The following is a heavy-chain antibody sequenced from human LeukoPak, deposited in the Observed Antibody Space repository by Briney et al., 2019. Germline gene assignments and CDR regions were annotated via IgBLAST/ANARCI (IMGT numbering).Heavy chain of an antibody. D-gene: IGHD6-13*01. Sequence: GRSLRLSCAASGFTFDDYAMHWARQAPGKGLEWVSGISWNSGSIGYADSVKGRFTISRDNAKNSLYLQMNSLRAEDTALYYCAKALAGRIAAAGDYWGQGTLVTVSS. CDR2: ISWNSGSI. V-gene: IGHV3-9*01. CDR1: GFTFDDYA. J-gene: IGHJ4*02. CDR3: AKALAGRIAAAGDY.